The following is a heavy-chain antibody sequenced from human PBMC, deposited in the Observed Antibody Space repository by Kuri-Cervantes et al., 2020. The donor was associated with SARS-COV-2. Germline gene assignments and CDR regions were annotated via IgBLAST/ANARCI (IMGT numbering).Heavy chain of an antibody. Sequence: GGSLRLSCAASEFTFSSYAMSWVRQAPGKGLEWVSAISGSGDSTYYADSVKGRFTISRDNSKNTLYLQMNSLRAEDTAVYYCAKSLLMVYAQTSYYYYGMDVWGQGTTVTVSS. J-gene: IGHJ6*02. CDR2: ISGSGDST. CDR3: AKSLLMVYAQTSYYYYGMDV. D-gene: IGHD2-8*01. CDR1: EFTFSSYA. V-gene: IGHV3-23*01.